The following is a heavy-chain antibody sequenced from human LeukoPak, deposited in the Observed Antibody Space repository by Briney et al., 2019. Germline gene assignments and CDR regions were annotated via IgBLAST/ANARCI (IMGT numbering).Heavy chain of an antibody. D-gene: IGHD4-17*01. CDR1: GFTFSNYW. V-gene: IGHV3-7*03. CDR3: AKADYGDYGSY. CDR2: IKYDGSEK. Sequence: PGGSLRLSCAASGFTFSNYWMNWVRQAPGKGLEWVANIKYDGSEKYYVDSVKGRFTISRDNSKNTLYLQMNSLRAEDTAVYYCAKADYGDYGSYWGQGTLVTASS. J-gene: IGHJ4*02.